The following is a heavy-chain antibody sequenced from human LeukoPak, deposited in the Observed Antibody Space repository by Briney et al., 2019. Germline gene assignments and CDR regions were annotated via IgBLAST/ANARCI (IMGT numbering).Heavy chain of an antibody. CDR3: ARGRVSSSTWYSTYYYFFYMDF. J-gene: IGHJ6*03. D-gene: IGHD4-11*01. CDR1: DDSITMYY. Sequence: SETLSLTCTVSDDSITMYYWTWIRQPPGKGLEWIGYADHTGSTKFNPSLNGRVSISRDTSNNYFSLRLRSVTAADTAVYFCARGRVSSSTWYSTYYYFFYMDFWGKGTTVTVSS. V-gene: IGHV4-59*01. CDR2: ADHTGST.